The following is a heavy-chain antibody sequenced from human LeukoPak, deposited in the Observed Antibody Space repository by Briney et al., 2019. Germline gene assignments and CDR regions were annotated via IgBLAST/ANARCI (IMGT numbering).Heavy chain of an antibody. CDR1: GFTFSSYS. J-gene: IGHJ4*02. CDR2: ISSSSSTI. D-gene: IGHD6-19*01. CDR3: ARVPFSAVAVFDY. Sequence: GGSLRLSCAASGFTFSSYSMNWVRQAPGKGLEWVSYISSSSSTIYYADSVKGRFTISRDNAKNSLYLQMNSLRAEDTAVYYCARVPFSAVAVFDYWGQGTLVTVSS. V-gene: IGHV3-48*01.